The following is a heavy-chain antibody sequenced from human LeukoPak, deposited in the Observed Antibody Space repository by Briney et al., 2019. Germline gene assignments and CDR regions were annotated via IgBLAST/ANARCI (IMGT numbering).Heavy chain of an antibody. CDR3: ATHSDWRFDY. V-gene: IGHV3-7*01. CDR2: INQDGSER. Sequence: HPGGSLRLSCAASGFTFSSDWMSWVRQAPGKGLEWVANINQDGSERNYVDSVKGRFTISRDNAKSSVFLQMNSLGADDTAVYYCATHSDWRFDYWGQGTLVSVSS. D-gene: IGHD6-19*01. CDR1: GFTFSSDW. J-gene: IGHJ4*02.